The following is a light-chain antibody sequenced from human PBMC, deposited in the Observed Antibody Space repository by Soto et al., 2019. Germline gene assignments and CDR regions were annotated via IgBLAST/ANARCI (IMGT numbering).Light chain of an antibody. CDR2: GAA. CDR3: QHYAYSPPT. CDR1: PSVTSTY. J-gene: IGKJ1*01. Sequence: ELVLTQSPSTLSLSPGERATLSSRASPSVTSTYLACSQQEPGQAPRLLINGAAHRATGIPDRFSGSASGTDFPLTLHRLEPEEFGGYYCQHYAYSPPTFGLGTKVYSK. V-gene: IGKV3-20*01.